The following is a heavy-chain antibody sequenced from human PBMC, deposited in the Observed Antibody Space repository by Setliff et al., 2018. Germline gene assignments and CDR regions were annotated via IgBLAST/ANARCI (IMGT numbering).Heavy chain of an antibody. D-gene: IGHD3-22*01. J-gene: IGHJ3*02. CDR2: IIPILGIA. CDR3: ARDSRNYYDSSGLYERNAFDI. Sequence: SVKVSCKASGGTFSSYAISWVRQAPGQGLEWMGGIIPILGIANYAQKFQGRVTITADKSTSTAYMELSSLRSEDTAVYYCARDSRNYYDSSGLYERNAFDIWGLGTMVTVSS. V-gene: IGHV1-69*10. CDR1: GGTFSSYA.